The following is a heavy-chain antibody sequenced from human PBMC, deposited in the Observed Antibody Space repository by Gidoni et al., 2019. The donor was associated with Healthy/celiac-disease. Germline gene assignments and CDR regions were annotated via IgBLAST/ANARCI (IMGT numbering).Heavy chain of an antibody. CDR2: IDPSDSYT. Sequence: EVQLVQSGAEVKKPGESLRISCKGSGYSFTSYWISWVRQMPGKGLEWMGRIDPSDSYTNYSPSFQGHVTISADKSISTAYLQWSSLKASDTAMYYCASQGGYCSGGSCYSFWGQGTLVTVSS. CDR3: ASQGGYCSGGSCYSF. V-gene: IGHV5-10-1*03. J-gene: IGHJ4*02. D-gene: IGHD2-15*01. CDR1: GYSFTSYW.